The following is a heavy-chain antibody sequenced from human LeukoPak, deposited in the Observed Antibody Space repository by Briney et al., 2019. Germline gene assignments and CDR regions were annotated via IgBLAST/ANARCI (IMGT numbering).Heavy chain of an antibody. V-gene: IGHV4-4*07. J-gene: IGHJ3*02. CDR2: VYTSGST. D-gene: IGHD1/OR15-1a*01. CDR3: PRLITGTTTAFDI. Sequence: SETLSLTCSVSGGSISGYYWTWIRQPAGKGLEWIGRVYTSGSTHYNPSLKTRLTMSVDTSKNQFSLKLSSVTAADTAVYYCPRLITGTTTAFDIWGQGTMVTVSS. CDR1: GGSISGYY.